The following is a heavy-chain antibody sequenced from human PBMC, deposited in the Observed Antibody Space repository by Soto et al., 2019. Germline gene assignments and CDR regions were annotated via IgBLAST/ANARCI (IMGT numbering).Heavy chain of an antibody. V-gene: IGHV1-8*01. CDR1: GYTFTSYD. CDR2: MNPNSGNT. Sequence: QVQLVQSGAEVKKPGASVKVSCKASGYTFTSYDINWVRQATGQGLEWMGWMNPNSGNTGYAQKFQGRVTMTRDSSISTAYMELSSLRSEDTAVYYCARGRPYLQQLGLGAFDIWGQGTMVTVSS. J-gene: IGHJ3*02. D-gene: IGHD6-13*01. CDR3: ARGRPYLQQLGLGAFDI.